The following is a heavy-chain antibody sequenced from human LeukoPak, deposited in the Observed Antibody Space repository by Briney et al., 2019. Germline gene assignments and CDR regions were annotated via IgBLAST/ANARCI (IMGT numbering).Heavy chain of an antibody. D-gene: IGHD2-2*01. Sequence: TSETLSLTCTVSGGSISSYYWSWIRQPPGKGLEWIGEINHSGSTNYNPSLKSRVTISVDTSKNQFSLKLSSVTAADTAVYYCARVAPGYCSSTSCYRRYFDYWGQGTLVTVSS. J-gene: IGHJ4*02. CDR1: GGSISSYY. V-gene: IGHV4-34*01. CDR3: ARVAPGYCSSTSCYRRYFDY. CDR2: INHSGST.